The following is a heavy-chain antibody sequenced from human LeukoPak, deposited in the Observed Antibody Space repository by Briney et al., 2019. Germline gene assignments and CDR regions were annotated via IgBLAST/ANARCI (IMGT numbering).Heavy chain of an antibody. V-gene: IGHV1-8*02. Sequence: GASVKVSCKASGYTFTGYYMHWVRQATGQGLEWMGWMNPNSGNTGYAQKFQGRVTMTRNTSISTAYMELSSLRSEDTAVYYCAREVGDYWGQGTLVTVSS. J-gene: IGHJ4*02. CDR1: GYTFTGYY. CDR3: AREVGDY. D-gene: IGHD1-26*01. CDR2: MNPNSGNT.